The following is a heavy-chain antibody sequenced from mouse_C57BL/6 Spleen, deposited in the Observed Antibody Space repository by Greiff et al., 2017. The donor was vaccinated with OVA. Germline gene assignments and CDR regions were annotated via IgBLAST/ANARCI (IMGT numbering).Heavy chain of an antibody. Sequence: EVMLVESGGGLVKPGGSLKLSCAASGFTFSDYGMHWVRQAPEKGLEWVAYISSGSSTIYYADTVKGRFTISRDNAKNTLFMQMTSLRSEDTAMYYCARKYDGSSRTWFAYWGQGTLVTVSA. CDR1: GFTFSDYG. D-gene: IGHD1-1*01. J-gene: IGHJ3*01. CDR3: ARKYDGSSRTWFAY. V-gene: IGHV5-17*01. CDR2: ISSGSSTI.